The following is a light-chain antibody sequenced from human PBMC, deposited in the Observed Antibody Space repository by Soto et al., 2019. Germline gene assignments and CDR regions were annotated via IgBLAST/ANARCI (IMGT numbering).Light chain of an antibody. CDR1: QSVGSK. CDR2: DAS. Sequence: EIVMTQSPPTLSVSPGERATLSCRASQSVGSKLAWYQQRPGQAPRLLIYDASNRATGIPARFSGSGSGTEFSLTISSLQSEDFATYYCQKYDSAPRTFGQGTKVDMK. J-gene: IGKJ1*01. V-gene: IGKV3D-15*01. CDR3: QKYDSAPRT.